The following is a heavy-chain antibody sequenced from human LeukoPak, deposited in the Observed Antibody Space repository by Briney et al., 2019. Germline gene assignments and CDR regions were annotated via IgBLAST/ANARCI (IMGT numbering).Heavy chain of an antibody. CDR3: AKLRYGGNSGNDY. Sequence: GGSLRLSCAASGFTFSSYSMNWVRQAPGKGLEWVSAISGSGGSTYYADSVKGRFTISRDNSKNTLYLQMNSLRAEDTAVYYCAKLRYGGNSGNDYWGQGTLVTVSS. D-gene: IGHD4-23*01. CDR2: ISGSGGST. V-gene: IGHV3-23*01. J-gene: IGHJ4*02. CDR1: GFTFSSYS.